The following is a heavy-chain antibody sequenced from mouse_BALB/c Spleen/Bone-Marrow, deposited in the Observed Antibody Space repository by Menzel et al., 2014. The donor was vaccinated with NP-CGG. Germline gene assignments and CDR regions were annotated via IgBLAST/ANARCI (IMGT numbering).Heavy chain of an antibody. CDR3: ARSLYYRYDFFDY. Sequence: VKLMESGGGLVQPGGSRKLSCAASGFTFSSFGMHWVRQAPEKGLEWVAYISSGSSTIYYADTVKGRFTISRDNPKNTLFLQMTSLRSEDTAMYYCARSLYYRYDFFDYWGQGTTLTVSS. CDR2: ISSGSSTI. J-gene: IGHJ2*01. CDR1: GFTFSSFG. V-gene: IGHV5-17*02. D-gene: IGHD2-14*01.